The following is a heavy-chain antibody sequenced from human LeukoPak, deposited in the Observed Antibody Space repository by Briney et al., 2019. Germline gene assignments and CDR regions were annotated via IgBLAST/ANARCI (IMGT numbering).Heavy chain of an antibody. CDR2: IYHSGST. CDR3: ARRAKWDWYFDY. J-gene: IGHJ4*02. CDR1: GGSISSGGYY. V-gene: IGHV4-30-2*01. D-gene: IGHD1-26*01. Sequence: SETLSLTCTVSGGSISSGGYYWSWIRQPPGKGLEWIGYIYHSGSTYYNPSLKSRVTISVDRSKNQFSLKLSSVTAADTAVYYCARRAKWDWYFDYWGQGTLVTVSS.